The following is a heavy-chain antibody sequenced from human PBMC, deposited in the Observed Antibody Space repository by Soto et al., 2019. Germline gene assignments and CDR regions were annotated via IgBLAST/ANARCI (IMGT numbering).Heavy chain of an antibody. CDR3: ARERDYYDSNYGMDV. CDR2: IYYSGST. Sequence: PSETLSLTCTVSGGSISSGGYYWSWIRQHPGKGLEWIGYIYYSGSTYYNPSLKSRVAISVDTSKNQFSLKLSSVTAADTAVYYCARERDYYDSNYGMDVWGQGTTVTAP. V-gene: IGHV4-31*03. J-gene: IGHJ6*02. D-gene: IGHD3-22*01. CDR1: GGSISSGGYY.